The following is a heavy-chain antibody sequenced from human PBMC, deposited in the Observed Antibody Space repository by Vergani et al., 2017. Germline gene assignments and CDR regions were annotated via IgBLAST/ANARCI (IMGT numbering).Heavy chain of an antibody. D-gene: IGHD1-26*01. Sequence: QVHLVQSGAEVKKPGASVQISCRTSGYTFIDYYIHWIRQAPGQGLEWMGWINPKSGVTNYAQKFQGRVTMTRDTSISTAYMELTSRTSADTAIFYCARDXAGSGSYMAWFDPWGQGSPVIVSS. CDR2: INPKSGVT. CDR1: GYTFIDYY. CDR3: ARDXAGSGSYMAWFDP. J-gene: IGHJ5*02. V-gene: IGHV1-2*02.